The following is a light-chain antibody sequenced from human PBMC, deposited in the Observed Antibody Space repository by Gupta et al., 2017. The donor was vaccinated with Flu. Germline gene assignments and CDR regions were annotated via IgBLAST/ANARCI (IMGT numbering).Light chain of an antibody. CDR1: QSVSSN. CDR2: GAS. Sequence: EIVMPQPPATLSVSPGERATLSCSASQSVSSNLAWYQQKPGQAPRLLIYGASTRATGIPARFSGSGSGTEFTLTISSLQSEDFAVYYCQQYNNWPLTFGGGTKVEIK. V-gene: IGKV3-15*01. CDR3: QQYNNWPLT. J-gene: IGKJ4*01.